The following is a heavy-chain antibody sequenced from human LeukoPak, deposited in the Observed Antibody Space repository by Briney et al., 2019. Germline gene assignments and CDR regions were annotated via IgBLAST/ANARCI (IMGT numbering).Heavy chain of an antibody. J-gene: IGHJ4*01. Sequence: GGSLTLSCAASGFTFSTSAISWVRPAPRKGLEWVSTLSGSGITTYYADSVKGRFTISRDNSKNTLYLQMNSLRAEDTAVYYCAKGIYSSGWSYFDYWGHGTLVTVSS. D-gene: IGHD6-19*01. CDR1: GFTFSTSA. CDR3: AKGIYSSGWSYFDY. CDR2: LSGSGITT. V-gene: IGHV3-23*01.